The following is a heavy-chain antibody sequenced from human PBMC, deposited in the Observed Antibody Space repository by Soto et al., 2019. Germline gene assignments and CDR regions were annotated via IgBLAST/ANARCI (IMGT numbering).Heavy chain of an antibody. D-gene: IGHD5-12*01. CDR1: GYTFTSYG. Sequence: QVQLVQSGAEVKKPGASVKVSCKASGYTFTSYGISWVRQAPGQGPEWMGRISTYNGNTNYVQKLQGRVTMTTDTSTSTAYMGLRSLRYDDTAVYYCARDNGYSTTRHQAFDIWGQGTMVTVSS. CDR2: ISTYNGNT. J-gene: IGHJ3*02. CDR3: ARDNGYSTTRHQAFDI. V-gene: IGHV1-18*01.